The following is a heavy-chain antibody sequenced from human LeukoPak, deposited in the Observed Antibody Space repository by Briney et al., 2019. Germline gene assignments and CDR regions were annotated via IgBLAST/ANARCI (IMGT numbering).Heavy chain of an antibody. J-gene: IGHJ3*02. D-gene: IGHD6-19*01. CDR3: ARSTVAQGAFDI. CDR2: INHSGST. Sequence: SETLSLTCTVSGGSISSYYWSWIRQPPGKGLGWIGEINHSGSTNYNPSLKSRVTISVDTSKNQFSLKLSSVTAADTAVYYCARSTVAQGAFDIWGQGTMVTVSS. V-gene: IGHV4-34*01. CDR1: GGSISSYY.